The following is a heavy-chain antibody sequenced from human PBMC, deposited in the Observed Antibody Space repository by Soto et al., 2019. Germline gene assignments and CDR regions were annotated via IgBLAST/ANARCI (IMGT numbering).Heavy chain of an antibody. Sequence: GGSLRHSCLTSVCPFINYGMQWVRTAPGKGLEGVAVISYGGGAQYYADSVKGRFTISRDNSKNTLSLEMNSLRAEDTAVYYCVKEKTPRVSHSLDIWGQGIRVTVS. CDR2: ISYGGGAQ. J-gene: IGHJ3*02. CDR1: VCPFINYG. D-gene: IGHD6-13*01. V-gene: IGHV3-30*18. CDR3: VKEKTPRVSHSLDI.